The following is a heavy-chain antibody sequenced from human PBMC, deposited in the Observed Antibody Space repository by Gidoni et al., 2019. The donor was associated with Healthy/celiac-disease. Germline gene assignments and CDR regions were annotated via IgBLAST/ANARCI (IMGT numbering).Heavy chain of an antibody. D-gene: IGHD6-6*01. CDR1: GGTFSSYA. Sequence: QVQLVQSGAEVQKPGSSVKVSCKASGGTFSSYAISWVRQAPGQGLEWMGGIIPIFGTANYAQKFQGRVTITADESTSTAYMELSSLRSEDTAVYYCAADAGIAARPDYSYYYYMDVWGKGTTVTVSS. CDR2: IIPIFGTA. CDR3: AADAGIAARPDYSYYYYMDV. V-gene: IGHV1-69*01. J-gene: IGHJ6*03.